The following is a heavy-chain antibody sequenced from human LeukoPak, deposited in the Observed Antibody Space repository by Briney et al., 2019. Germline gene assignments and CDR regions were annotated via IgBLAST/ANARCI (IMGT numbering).Heavy chain of an antibody. CDR1: GFTFSSYA. Sequence: GGSLRLSCAASGFTFSSYAMSWVRQAPGKGLEWVSAISGSGGSTYYADSVKGRFTISRDNSKDTPYLQMNSLRAEDTAVYYCATIWSGPSFDYWGQGTLVTVSS. V-gene: IGHV3-23*01. CDR3: ATIWSGPSFDY. J-gene: IGHJ4*02. CDR2: ISGSGGST. D-gene: IGHD3-3*01.